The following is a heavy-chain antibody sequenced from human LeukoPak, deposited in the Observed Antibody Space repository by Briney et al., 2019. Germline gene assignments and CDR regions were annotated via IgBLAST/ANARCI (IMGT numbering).Heavy chain of an antibody. D-gene: IGHD2-8*01. CDR1: GGSFSGYY. CDR2: INHSGST. Sequence: PSETLSLTCAVSGGSFSGYYWSWIRQPPKKGLEWIGEINHSGSTNYNPSLRSRLTISVDASKKQFSLKMRSVTAADTAVYYCARGHVGSYAYYYYYGMDVWGQGTTVTVSS. J-gene: IGHJ6*02. CDR3: ARGHVGSYAYYYYYGMDV. V-gene: IGHV4-34*01.